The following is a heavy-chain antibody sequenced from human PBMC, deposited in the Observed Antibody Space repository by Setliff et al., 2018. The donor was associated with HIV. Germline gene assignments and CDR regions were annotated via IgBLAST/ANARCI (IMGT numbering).Heavy chain of an antibody. CDR3: ARHPDSGFYYSPLLNNWYFDL. V-gene: IGHV4-59*08. CDR2: LYYSGST. D-gene: IGHD3-22*01. Sequence: PSETLSLTCIVSGASIRSYYWAWIRQSPGRGLQYLGHLYYSGSTNYNPSLKSRVTISLDTSKNQFSLKLTSVTAADTAVYYCARHPDSGFYYSPLLNNWYFDLWGPGTLVTVSS. CDR1: GASIRSYY. J-gene: IGHJ2*01.